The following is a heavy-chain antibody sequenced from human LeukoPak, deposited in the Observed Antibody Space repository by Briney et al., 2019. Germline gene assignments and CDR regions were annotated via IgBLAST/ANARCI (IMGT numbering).Heavy chain of an antibody. Sequence: GGSLRLSCAASGFSFSNFAMSWVRQAPGKGLECVSTISGSGDNTYSADSVKGWLTISRDNSKNNLSMQMNSLRAEDTAVCYCAQGLNSGFYSASEYWGQGTLVTVSS. J-gene: IGHJ4*02. D-gene: IGHD3-22*01. CDR1: GFSFSNFA. CDR3: AQGLNSGFYSASEY. CDR2: ISGSGDNT. V-gene: IGHV3-23*01.